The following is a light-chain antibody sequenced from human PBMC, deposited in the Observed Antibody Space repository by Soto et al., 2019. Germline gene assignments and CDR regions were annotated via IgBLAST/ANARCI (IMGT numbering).Light chain of an antibody. CDR2: DVI. CDR3: CSYAGSYTHV. J-gene: IGLJ1*01. CDR1: SSDIGGYKY. Sequence: QSALTQPRSVSGSPGQSVTISCTGTSSDIGGYKYVSWYQQHPGKAPKLMIYDVIKRPSGVPDRFSGSKSGNTASLTIYGLQAQDEADYYCCSYAGSYTHVFGTGTKLTVL. V-gene: IGLV2-11*01.